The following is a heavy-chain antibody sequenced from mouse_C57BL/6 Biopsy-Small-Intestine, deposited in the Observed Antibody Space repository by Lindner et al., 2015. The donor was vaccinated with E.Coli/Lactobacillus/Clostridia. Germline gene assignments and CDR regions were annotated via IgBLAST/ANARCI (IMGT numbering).Heavy chain of an antibody. CDR2: INPSTGGT. Sequence: VQLQESGPELVKPGASVKISCKASGYSFTGYYMNWVKQSPEKSLEWIGEINPSTGGTTYNQKFKAKATLTVDKSSSTAYMQLKSLTYEDSAVYYCARGTLRGYFDVWGTGTTVTVSS. CDR1: GYSFTGYY. J-gene: IGHJ1*03. CDR3: ARGTLRGYFDV. D-gene: IGHD2-12*01. V-gene: IGHV1-42*01.